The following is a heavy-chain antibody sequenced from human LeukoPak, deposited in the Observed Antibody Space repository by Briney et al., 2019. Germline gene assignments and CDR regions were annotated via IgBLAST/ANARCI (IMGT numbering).Heavy chain of an antibody. V-gene: IGHV3-23*01. Sequence: GGSLRLSCAASGFIFSSHAMTWVRQAPGKGLEWVSTISSDGTRTYYADPVKGRFTISRDDSRGTLFLQMNSLRTEDTAVYYCAKAVMVALAELGYWGQGTLVTVSS. CDR1: GFIFSSHA. D-gene: IGHD3-22*01. CDR3: AKAVMVALAELGY. CDR2: ISSDGTRT. J-gene: IGHJ4*02.